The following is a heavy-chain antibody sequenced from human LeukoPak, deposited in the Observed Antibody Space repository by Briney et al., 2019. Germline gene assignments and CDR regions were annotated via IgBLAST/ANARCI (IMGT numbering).Heavy chain of an antibody. CDR3: AKTRETYSSSWYAPETD. J-gene: IGHJ4*02. CDR1: GFTFSSYA. Sequence: GGSLRLSCAASGFTFSSYAMSWVRQAPGKGLEWVSAISGSGGSTYYADSVKGRFTISRDNSKNTLYLQMNSLRAEDTAVYYCAKTRETYSSSWYAPETDWGQGTLVTVSS. CDR2: ISGSGGST. D-gene: IGHD6-13*01. V-gene: IGHV3-23*01.